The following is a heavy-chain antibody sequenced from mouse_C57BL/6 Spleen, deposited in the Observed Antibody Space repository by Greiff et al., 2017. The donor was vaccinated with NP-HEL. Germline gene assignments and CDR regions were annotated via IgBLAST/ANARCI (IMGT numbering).Heavy chain of an antibody. CDR1: GFTFSDYY. J-gene: IGHJ1*03. Sequence: EVQVVESEGGLVQPGSSMKLSCTASGFTFSDYYMAWVRQVPEKGLEWVANINYDGSSTYYLDSLKSRFIISRDNATNILYLQMSSLKSEDTATYYCARDAGSTMVTKGYFDVWGTGTTVTVSS. D-gene: IGHD2-2*01. V-gene: IGHV5-16*01. CDR2: INYDGSST. CDR3: ARDAGSTMVTKGYFDV.